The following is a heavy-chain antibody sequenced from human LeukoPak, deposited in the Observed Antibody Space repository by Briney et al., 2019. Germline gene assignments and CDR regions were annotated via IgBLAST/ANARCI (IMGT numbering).Heavy chain of an antibody. J-gene: IGHJ5*02. CDR1: GGTFSSYA. Sequence: SVRVSCKASGGTFSSYAISWVRQAPGQGGERMGGIIPIFGTANYAQKFQGRVTITADESTSTAYMELSSLRSEDAAVYYCVRDLQFGTTGRGWFDPWGQGTLVTVSS. CDR2: IIPIFGTA. CDR3: VRDLQFGTTGRGWFDP. D-gene: IGHD1-1*01. V-gene: IGHV1-69*13.